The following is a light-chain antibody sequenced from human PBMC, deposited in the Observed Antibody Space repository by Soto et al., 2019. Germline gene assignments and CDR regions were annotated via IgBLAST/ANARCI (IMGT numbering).Light chain of an antibody. CDR1: QSISHW. CDR3: QQYDSVLGT. V-gene: IGKV1-5*01. J-gene: IGKJ1*01. CDR2: DAS. Sequence: DIQMPQSPTTLSASVGDSVTITCRASQSISHWLAWYQQKPGKAPKFLIYDASSLESGVPSRFSGSGSGTEFTLTISSLQPDDFATYYCQQYDSVLGTFGPGTKVDIK.